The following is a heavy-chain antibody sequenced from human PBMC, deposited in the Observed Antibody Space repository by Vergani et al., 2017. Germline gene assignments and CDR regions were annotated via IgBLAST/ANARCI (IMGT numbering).Heavy chain of an antibody. D-gene: IGHD2-2*01. CDR3: ARGNHGSSTSFDY. V-gene: IGHV4-59*01. Sequence: QVQLQESGPGLVKPSETLSLTCTVSGGSLSSYYWSWIRQPPGKGLEWIGYIYYSGSTNYNPSLKSRVTISVDTSKNQFSLKLSSVTAADTAVYYCARGNHGSSTSFDYWGQGTLVTVSS. J-gene: IGHJ4*02. CDR2: IYYSGST. CDR1: GGSLSSYY.